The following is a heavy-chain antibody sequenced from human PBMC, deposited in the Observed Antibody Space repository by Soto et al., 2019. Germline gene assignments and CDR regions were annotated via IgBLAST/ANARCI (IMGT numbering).Heavy chain of an antibody. J-gene: IGHJ2*01. V-gene: IGHV4-39*01. CDR1: GGSISSSSYY. CDR2: IYYSGST. CDR3: ARRGSDSGWYFNWYFDL. Sequence: QLQLQESGPGLVKPSETLSLTCTVSGGSISSSSYYWGWIRQPPGKGLEWIGSIYYSGSTYYNPSLKSRVTISVDTSKNPFSLKLSSVTAADTAVYYCARRGSDSGWYFNWYFDLWGRGTLVTVSS. D-gene: IGHD6-19*01.